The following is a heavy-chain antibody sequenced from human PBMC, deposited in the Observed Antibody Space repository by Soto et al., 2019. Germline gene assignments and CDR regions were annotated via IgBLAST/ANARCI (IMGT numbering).Heavy chain of an antibody. J-gene: IGHJ3*01. V-gene: IGHV3-23*01. CDR2: ISGSGGST. D-gene: IGHD2-15*01. Sequence: EVQLLESGGGLVQPGGSLRLSCAASGFTFSSYAMSWVRQAPGKGLEWVSAISGSGGSTYYADSVKGRFTISRDNSKNTLYLQMNSLRAEDTAVYYCECSGGSPLRFRSAFDLWGQGTMVTVSS. CDR1: GFTFSSYA. CDR3: ECSGGSPLRFRSAFDL.